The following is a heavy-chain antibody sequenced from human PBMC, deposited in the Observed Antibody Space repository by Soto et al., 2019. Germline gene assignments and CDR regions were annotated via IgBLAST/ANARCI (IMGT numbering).Heavy chain of an antibody. CDR2: ISAYNGNT. CDR3: GEGSSYRYLEYYGMDV. J-gene: IGHJ6*02. CDR1: GYTFTSYG. D-gene: IGHD1-26*01. V-gene: IGHV1-18*01. Sequence: ASVKVSCKASGYTFTSYGISWVRQAPGQGLEWMGWISAYNGNTNYAQKLQGRVTMTTDTSTSTAYMELRSLRSDDTAVYYWGEGSSYRYLEYYGMDVWGQGTTVTVSS.